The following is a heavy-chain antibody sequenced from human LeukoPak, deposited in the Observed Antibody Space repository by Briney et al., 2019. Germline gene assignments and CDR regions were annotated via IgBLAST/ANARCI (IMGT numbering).Heavy chain of an antibody. Sequence: GGSLRLSCAASGFSFSTYAMHWVRQAPGKGLEYVSGISANGGSTYYANSVKGRFTISRDHAKNSLYLQMNSLRAEDTAVYYCASPEILQFDYWGQGTLVTVSS. J-gene: IGHJ4*02. V-gene: IGHV3-64*01. CDR2: ISANGGST. CDR3: ASPEILQFDY. CDR1: GFSFSTYA.